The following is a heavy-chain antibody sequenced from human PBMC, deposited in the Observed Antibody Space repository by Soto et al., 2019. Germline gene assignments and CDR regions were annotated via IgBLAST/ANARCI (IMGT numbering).Heavy chain of an antibody. V-gene: IGHV3-72*01. CDR3: ARDTHTALDY. Sequence: EVQLVESGGGLIQPGGSLRLSCAASGFTVSSNYMDWVRQAPGKGLEWVGRIRNRGQSHIADYAASVKGRFTMSRDDSENSLHLQMNSLKTEDTAVYYCARDTHTALDYWGQGTLVTVSS. J-gene: IGHJ4*02. D-gene: IGHD2-2*02. CDR1: GFTVSSNY. CDR2: IRNRGQSHIA.